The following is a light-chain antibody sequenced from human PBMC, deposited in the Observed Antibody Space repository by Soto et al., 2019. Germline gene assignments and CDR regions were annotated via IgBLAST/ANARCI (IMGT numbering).Light chain of an antibody. J-gene: IGKJ1*01. CDR1: QSVSSN. CDR3: QHYNNWPPWT. CDR2: GAS. Sequence: EIVMTQSPATLSVSTGERATLSCRASQSVSSNLAWYQQKPGQAPRLLIYGASTRATGIPARFSGSGSGTEFTLTINSLQSEDFAVYYCQHYNNWPPWTFGQGTKVEIK. V-gene: IGKV3-15*01.